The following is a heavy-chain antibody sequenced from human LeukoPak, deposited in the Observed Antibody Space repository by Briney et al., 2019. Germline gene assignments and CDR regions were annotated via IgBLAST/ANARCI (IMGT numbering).Heavy chain of an antibody. J-gene: IGHJ6*03. CDR3: ARGVVTDDYYMDV. Sequence: SETLSLTCTVSGGSISNYCWSWIRQPAGKGLEWIGRIYTSGITNYNPSLKSRVTMSVDTSKNQFSLNLTSVTAADTAVYYCARGVVTDDYYMDVWGKGTTVTVSS. D-gene: IGHD2-21*02. V-gene: IGHV4-4*07. CDR1: GGSISNYC. CDR2: IYTSGIT.